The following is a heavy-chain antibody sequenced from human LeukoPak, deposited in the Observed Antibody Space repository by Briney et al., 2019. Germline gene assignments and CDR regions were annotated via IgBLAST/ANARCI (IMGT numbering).Heavy chain of an antibody. D-gene: IGHD2-2*02. CDR1: GGSISSGGYY. V-gene: IGHV4-31*03. J-gene: IGHJ5*02. CDR3: ARTLLYNGLRWFDP. CDR2: IYYSGST. Sequence: PSETLSLTCTVSGGSISSGGYYWSWIRQHPGKGLEWIGYIYYSGSTYYNPSLKSRVTISVDTSKNQFSLKLSSVTAADTAVYYCARTLLYNGLRWFDPWGQGTLVTDSS.